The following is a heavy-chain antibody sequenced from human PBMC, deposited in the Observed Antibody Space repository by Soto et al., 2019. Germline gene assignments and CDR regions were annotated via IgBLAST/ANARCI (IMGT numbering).Heavy chain of an antibody. CDR3: AKDIFSDRPLYYFDY. V-gene: IGHV3-23*01. J-gene: IGHJ4*02. Sequence: PLGSLRLSCAASGFTFSSYAMSWVRQAPGKGLEWVSAISGSGGSTYYADSVKGRFTISRDNSKNTLYLQMNSLRAEDTAVYYCAKDIFSDRPLYYFDYWGQGTLVTVSS. CDR1: GFTFSSYA. CDR2: ISGSGGST.